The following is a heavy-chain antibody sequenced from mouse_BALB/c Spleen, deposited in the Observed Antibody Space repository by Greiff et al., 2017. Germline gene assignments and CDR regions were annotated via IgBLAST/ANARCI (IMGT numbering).Heavy chain of an antibody. CDR3: ARHEGTTVVAPGFAY. Sequence: DVMLVESGGGLVKLGGSLKLSCAASGFTFSSYYMSWVRQTPEKRLELVAAINSNGGSTYYPDTVKGRFTISRDNAKNTLYLQMSSLKSEDTALYYCARHEGTTVVAPGFAYWGQGTLVTVSA. V-gene: IGHV5-6-2*01. CDR2: INSNGGST. CDR1: GFTFSSYY. J-gene: IGHJ3*01. D-gene: IGHD1-1*01.